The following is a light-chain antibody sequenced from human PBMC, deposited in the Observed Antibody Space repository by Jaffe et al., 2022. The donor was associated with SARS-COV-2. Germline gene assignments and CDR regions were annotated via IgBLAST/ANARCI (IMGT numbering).Light chain of an antibody. V-gene: IGKV3-20*01. CDR2: GAS. CDR3: QQYGSSPAT. J-gene: IGKJ5*01. CDR1: QSVSNNY. Sequence: EIVLTQSPGTLSLSPGERATLSCRASQSVSNNYLAWYQQKPGQAPRLLTFGASSRATGIPDRFSGSGSGTDFTLTISRLESEDFAVYYCQQYGSSPATFGQGTRLEIK.